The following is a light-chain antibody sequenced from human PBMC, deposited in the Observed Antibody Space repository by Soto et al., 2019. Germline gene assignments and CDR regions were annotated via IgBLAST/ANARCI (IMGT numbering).Light chain of an antibody. Sequence: EIVLTQSPGTLSLSPGERATLSCRASQSVSSSYLAWYQQKPGQAPRLLIYGASSRATGIPDRFSGSESGTDFTVTISRLEPEDFAVYYCQQYGSSPYTLGQGTKLEIK. V-gene: IGKV3-20*01. CDR2: GAS. CDR3: QQYGSSPYT. CDR1: QSVSSSY. J-gene: IGKJ2*01.